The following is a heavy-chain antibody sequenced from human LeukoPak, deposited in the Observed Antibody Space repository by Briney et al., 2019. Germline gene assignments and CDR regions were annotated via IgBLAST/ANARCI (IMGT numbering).Heavy chain of an antibody. Sequence: GRSLRLSCAASVHTFDYQAVQWVRQAPGRGLEWVSGLNWYNGISGYVDSVKGQFTISRDNAKNSLYLQMNSQRAEDTALYYCAKDIPCSGGSCSPWADYYYGMDVWGQGTRVTVTS. J-gene: IGHJ6*02. D-gene: IGHD2-15*01. CDR3: AKDIPCSGGSCSPWADYYYGMDV. V-gene: IGHV3-9*01. CDR1: VHTFDYQA. CDR2: LNWYNGIS.